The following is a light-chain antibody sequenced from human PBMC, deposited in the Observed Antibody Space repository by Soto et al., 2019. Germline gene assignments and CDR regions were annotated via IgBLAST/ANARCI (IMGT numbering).Light chain of an antibody. CDR3: QQRSTWPPGYT. V-gene: IGKV3-11*01. Sequence: EIVLTQSPATLSLSPGERATLSCRASQSVSSYLAWYQQKPGQAPRLLIYDASNRATGIPARFSGSGSGTDFTVSISSLEPEDFAVYDCQQRSTWPPGYTFGQGTKLEIK. CDR1: QSVSSY. J-gene: IGKJ2*01. CDR2: DAS.